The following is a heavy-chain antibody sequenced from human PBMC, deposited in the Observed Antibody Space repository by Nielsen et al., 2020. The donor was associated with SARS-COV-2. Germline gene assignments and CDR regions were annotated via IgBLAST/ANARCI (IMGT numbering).Heavy chain of an antibody. Sequence: GGSLRLSCAASGFTFSSYGMHWVRQAPDKGLEWVAVIWYDGSNKYYADSVKGRFTISRDNSKNTLYLQMNSLRAEDTAVYYCACLEHRDAFDIWGQGTMVTVSS. V-gene: IGHV3-33*01. D-gene: IGHD5/OR15-5a*01. J-gene: IGHJ3*02. CDR2: IWYDGSNK. CDR1: GFTFSSYG. CDR3: ACLEHRDAFDI.